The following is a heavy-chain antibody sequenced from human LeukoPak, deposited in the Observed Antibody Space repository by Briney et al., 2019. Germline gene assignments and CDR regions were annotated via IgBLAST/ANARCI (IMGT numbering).Heavy chain of an antibody. D-gene: IGHD2-21*01. Sequence: GGSLRLSCAASGFTFTDYAMSWVRQAPEKGLEWVSTISHSGGGTYYAESVKGRSTISRDNSKNTVYLQMDSLRAEDTAVYYCARHIPFDCWGQGTLVTVSS. V-gene: IGHV3-23*01. CDR3: ARHIPFDC. CDR1: GFTFTDYA. CDR2: ISHSGGGT. J-gene: IGHJ4*02.